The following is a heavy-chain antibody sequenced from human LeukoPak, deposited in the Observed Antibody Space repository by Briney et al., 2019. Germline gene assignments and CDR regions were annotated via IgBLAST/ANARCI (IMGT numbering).Heavy chain of an antibody. CDR1: GGSISSGSYY. CDR2: IYTSGST. Sequence: SETLSLTCTVSGGSISSGSYYWSWIRQPAGKGLEWIGRIYTSGSTNYNPSLKSRVTISVDTSKNQFSLKLSSVTAADTAVYYCARDQTVYCSSTSCPRSWFDYWGQGTLVTVSS. V-gene: IGHV4-61*02. CDR3: ARDQTVYCSSTSCPRSWFDY. D-gene: IGHD2-2*01. J-gene: IGHJ4*02.